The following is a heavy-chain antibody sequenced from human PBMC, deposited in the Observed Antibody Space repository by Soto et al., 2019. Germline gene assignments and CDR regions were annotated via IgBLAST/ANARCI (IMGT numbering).Heavy chain of an antibody. V-gene: IGHV4-59*01. D-gene: IGHD2-15*01. J-gene: IGHJ5*02. CDR2: IYYSGST. Sequence: PSETLSLTCTVSGGSISSYYWSWIRQPPGKGLEWIGYIYYSGSTNYNPSLKSRVTISVDTSKNQFSLKLSSVTAADTAVYYCARDSIGYCSGGSCYEGTEDWFDPWGQGTLVTVSS. CDR3: ARDSIGYCSGGSCYEGTEDWFDP. CDR1: GGSISSYY.